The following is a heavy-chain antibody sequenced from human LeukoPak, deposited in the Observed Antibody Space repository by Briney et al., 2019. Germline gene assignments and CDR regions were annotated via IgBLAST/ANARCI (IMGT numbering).Heavy chain of an antibody. V-gene: IGHV7-4-1*02. J-gene: IGHJ4*02. Sequence: GASVKVSCKASGYTFTNYTVNWVRQAPGQGLEYMGWINTNTGNPTYAQGFTGRFVFSLDTSVTTTYLQINSLKAADTAVYYCAIHLSDSSGYFSYWGQGALVTVSS. CDR3: AIHLSDSSGYFSY. D-gene: IGHD3-22*01. CDR2: INTNTGNP. CDR1: GYTFTNYT.